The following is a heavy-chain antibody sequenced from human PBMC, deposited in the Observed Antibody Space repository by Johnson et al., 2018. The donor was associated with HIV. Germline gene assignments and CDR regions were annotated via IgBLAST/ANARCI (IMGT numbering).Heavy chain of an antibody. J-gene: IGHJ3*02. CDR3: ARAGPYCRGGSCYSPDAFDI. Sequence: VQLVESGGGVVRPGGSLRLSCAASGFTFDDYGMSWVRQAPGKGLVWVSRINSDGSSTSYADSVKGRFTISRDNAKNTLYLQVNSLRAEDTALYYCARAGPYCRGGSCYSPDAFDIWGRGTMVTVSS. CDR1: GFTFDDYG. D-gene: IGHD2-15*01. V-gene: IGHV3-20*04. CDR2: INSDGSST.